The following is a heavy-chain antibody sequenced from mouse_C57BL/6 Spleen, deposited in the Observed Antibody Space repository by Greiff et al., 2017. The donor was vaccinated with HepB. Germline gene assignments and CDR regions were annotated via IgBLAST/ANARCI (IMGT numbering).Heavy chain of an antibody. V-gene: IGHV1-69*01. D-gene: IGHD2-12*01. CDR2: IDPSDSYT. CDR1: GYTFTSYW. J-gene: IGHJ1*03. Sequence: VQLQQPGAELVMPGASVKLSCKASGYTFTSYWMHWVKQRPGQGLEWIGEIDPSDSYTNYNQKFKGKSTLTVDKASSTAYMQLSSLTSEDSAVYYCARRRRNWYFDVWGTGTTVTVSS. CDR3: ARRRRNWYFDV.